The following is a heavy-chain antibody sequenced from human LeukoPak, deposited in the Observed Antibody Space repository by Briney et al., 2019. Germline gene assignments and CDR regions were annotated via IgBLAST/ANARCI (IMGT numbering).Heavy chain of an antibody. Sequence: PSETLSLTCTVSGGSIGNYYWSWIRQPAGKGLEWIGRIDTSRSSNYNPSLKSRVTMSLDTSKNHFSLRLTSVTAADTAMYYCARGGGAITSNWFWQFDLWGRGTLVTVSS. CDR2: IDTSRSS. CDR1: GGSIGNYY. J-gene: IGHJ2*01. V-gene: IGHV4-4*07. D-gene: IGHD1-14*01. CDR3: ARGGGAITSNWFWQFDL.